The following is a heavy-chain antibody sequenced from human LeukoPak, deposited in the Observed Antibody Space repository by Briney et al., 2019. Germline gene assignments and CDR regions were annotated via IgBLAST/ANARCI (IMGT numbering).Heavy chain of an antibody. V-gene: IGHV4-38-2*02. CDR2: LHHTSST. CDR1: GYSIRSDYY. CDR3: ARDRESSPWELLLDY. D-gene: IGHD1-26*01. Sequence: PSETLSLTCAVSGYSIRSDYYWACIRQPPGELLEWIWSLHHTSSTYYNPSLKSRVTMSVDKSNNKFSLKLSSVTAADTALYYCARDRESSPWELLLDYWGQGILVTVSS. J-gene: IGHJ4*02.